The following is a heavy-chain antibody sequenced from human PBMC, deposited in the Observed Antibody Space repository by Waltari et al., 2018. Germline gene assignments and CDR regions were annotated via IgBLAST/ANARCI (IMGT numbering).Heavy chain of an antibody. D-gene: IGHD6-13*01. CDR2: MNPNSGNT. J-gene: IGHJ5*02. V-gene: IGHV1-8*03. CDR3: ARGGPYSSSWSSPNYNWFDP. CDR1: GYTFTSYD. Sequence: QVQLVQSGAEVKKPGASVKVSCKASGYTFTSYDINWVRQATGQGLEWMGWMNPNSGNTGYAQKFQGRVTITRNTSISTAYMELSSLRSEDTAVYYCARGGPYSSSWSSPNYNWFDPWGQGTLVTVSS.